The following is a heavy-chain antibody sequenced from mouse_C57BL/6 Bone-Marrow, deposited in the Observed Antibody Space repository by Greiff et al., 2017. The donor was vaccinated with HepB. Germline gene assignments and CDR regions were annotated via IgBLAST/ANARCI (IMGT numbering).Heavy chain of an antibody. V-gene: IGHV1-54*01. CDR2: INPGSGGT. CDR3: ARDGKIYYYGSSYFDC. D-gene: IGHD1-1*01. Sequence: VQLQQSGAELVRPGTSVKVSCKASGYAFTNYLIEWVKQRPGQGLEWIGVINPGSGGTNYNEKFKGKATLTADKSSSTAYMQLSSLTSEDSAVYFCARDGKIYYYGSSYFDCWGQGTTLTVSS. CDR1: GYAFTNYL. J-gene: IGHJ2*01.